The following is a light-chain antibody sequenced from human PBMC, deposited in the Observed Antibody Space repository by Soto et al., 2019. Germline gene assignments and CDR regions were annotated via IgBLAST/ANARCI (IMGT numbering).Light chain of an antibody. CDR1: QSVSSN. V-gene: IGKV3-15*01. Sequence: EIGITYAPSTLSFFPVERASLSCTASQSVSSNLAWYQQKPGQAPRLLMFSASTRATGIPARFSGSGSGTDFTLTISSLQSEDFAVYYCQQFNNWPLYTFGQGTKVDI. CDR3: QQFNNWPLYT. J-gene: IGKJ2*01. CDR2: SAS.